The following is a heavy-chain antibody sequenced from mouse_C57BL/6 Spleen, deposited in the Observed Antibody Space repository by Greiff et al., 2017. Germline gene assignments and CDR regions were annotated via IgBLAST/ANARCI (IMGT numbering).Heavy chain of an antibody. CDR3: ARNAPCCGSSYAYAMDY. V-gene: IGHV2-2*01. D-gene: IGHD1-1*01. CDR1: GFSLTSYG. Sequence: QVQLQQSGPGLVQPSQSLSITCTVSGFSLTSYGVHWVRQSPGKGLEWLGVIWSGGSTDYNAAFISRLSISKDNSKSQVFVKMNRLPADDTAIYYCARNAPCCGSSYAYAMDYWGQGTSVTVSS. J-gene: IGHJ4*01. CDR2: IWSGGST.